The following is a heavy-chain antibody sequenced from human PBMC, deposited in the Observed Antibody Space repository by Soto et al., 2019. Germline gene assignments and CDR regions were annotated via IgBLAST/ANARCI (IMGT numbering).Heavy chain of an antibody. CDR2: IWYDGSNK. V-gene: IGHV3-33*01. Sequence: QVQLVESGGGVVQPGRSLRLSCAASGFTFSSYGMHWVRQAPGKGLEWVAVIWYDGSNKYYADSVKGRFTISRDHSKNTLYLQMNSLRAEDTAVYYCAREGAYYDFWSGDDKGYNWFDPWGQGTLVTVSS. J-gene: IGHJ5*02. D-gene: IGHD3-3*01. CDR3: AREGAYYDFWSGDDKGYNWFDP. CDR1: GFTFSSYG.